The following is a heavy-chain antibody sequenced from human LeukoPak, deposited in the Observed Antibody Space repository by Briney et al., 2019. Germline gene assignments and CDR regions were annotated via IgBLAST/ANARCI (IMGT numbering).Heavy chain of an antibody. CDR1: GYTFTSYY. V-gene: IGHV1-46*01. Sequence: ASVKVSCKASGYTFTSYYMHWVRQAPGQGLEWMGIINPSGGSTSYAQRFQGRVTMTRDMSTSTVYMELSSLRSEDTAVYYCASGFGELTFDYWGQGTPVTVSS. J-gene: IGHJ4*02. CDR2: INPSGGST. CDR3: ASGFGELTFDY. D-gene: IGHD3-10*01.